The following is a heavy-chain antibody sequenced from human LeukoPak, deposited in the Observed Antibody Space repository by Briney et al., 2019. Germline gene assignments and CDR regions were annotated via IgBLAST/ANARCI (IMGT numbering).Heavy chain of an antibody. J-gene: IGHJ4*02. D-gene: IGHD1-26*01. CDR2: IWYDGSDK. CDR1: GFAFSHYG. Sequence: PGRSLRLSCAASGFAFSHYGMHWVRQAPGKGLEWVAVIWYDGSDKYYADSVKGRFTISRDNSKNTLYLQMNSLRAEDTAVYYCAREVGATSYFDYWGQGTLVTVSS. V-gene: IGHV3-33*08. CDR3: AREVGATSYFDY.